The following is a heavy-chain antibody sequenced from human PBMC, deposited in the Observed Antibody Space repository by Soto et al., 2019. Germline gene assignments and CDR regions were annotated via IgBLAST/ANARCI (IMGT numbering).Heavy chain of an antibody. CDR2: ISAYNGNT. V-gene: IGHV1-18*01. D-gene: IGHD2-15*01. Sequence: ASVKVSCQASGYTFTSYGISWVRQAPGQGLEWMGWISAYNGNTNYAQKLQGRVTMTTDTSTSTAYMELRSLRSDDTAVYYCARAYCSGGSCIDAFDIWGQGTMVTVSS. CDR3: ARAYCSGGSCIDAFDI. J-gene: IGHJ3*02. CDR1: GYTFTSYG.